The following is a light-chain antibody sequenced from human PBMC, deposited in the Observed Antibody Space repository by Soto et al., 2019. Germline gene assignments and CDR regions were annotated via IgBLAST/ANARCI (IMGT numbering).Light chain of an antibody. CDR1: QSVSNN. Sequence: ILMTQSPATLSVSPGERATLSCRASQSVSNNLAWDQQKPGQAPRLLIYDASTRATGIPARFSGSGSGTEFTLTISGLQSADLAVYCCQQYNKWPPWTFGQATKVEIK. V-gene: IGKV3-15*01. J-gene: IGKJ1*01. CDR2: DAS. CDR3: QQYNKWPPWT.